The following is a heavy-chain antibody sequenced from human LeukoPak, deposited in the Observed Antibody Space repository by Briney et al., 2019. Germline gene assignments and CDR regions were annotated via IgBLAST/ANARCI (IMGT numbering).Heavy chain of an antibody. CDR3: ARDRYYYDSSGYPLGY. J-gene: IGHJ4*02. CDR2: IIPILGIA. CDR1: GGTFSSYA. D-gene: IGHD3-22*01. V-gene: IGHV1-69*04. Sequence: SVKVSCKASGGTFSSYAISWVRQAPGQGLEWMGRIIPILGIANYAQKFQGRVTITADKSTSTAYMELSSLRSEDTAVYYCARDRYYYDSSGYPLGYWGQGNLVTVSS.